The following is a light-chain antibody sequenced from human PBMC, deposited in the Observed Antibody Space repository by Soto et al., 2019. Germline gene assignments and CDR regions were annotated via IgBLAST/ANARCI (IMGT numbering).Light chain of an antibody. CDR3: QKYYSAPET. J-gene: IGKJ1*01. CDR1: QGISSY. V-gene: IGKV1-27*01. CDR2: AAS. Sequence: DIQMTQSPSSLSASVGDRVTITCRASQGISSYLAWYQQKPGKVPKLLIYAASTLQSGVPSRFGGSGSGTDFTLTISSLQPEDVATYYCQKYYSAPETFGQGTKVDIK.